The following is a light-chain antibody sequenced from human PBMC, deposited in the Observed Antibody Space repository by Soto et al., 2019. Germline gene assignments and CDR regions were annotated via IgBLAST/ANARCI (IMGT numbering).Light chain of an antibody. J-gene: IGKJ2*01. CDR2: KAS. CDR1: QSISSW. CDR3: QQYSNWYT. Sequence: DIQMTQSPSTLSASVGDRVTITCRASQSISSWLAWYQQKPGKAPKLLIYKASSLESGVPSRFSGSGSGTEFTLTISSLQPDDFATYYCQQYSNWYTFGQGTQLEIK. V-gene: IGKV1-5*03.